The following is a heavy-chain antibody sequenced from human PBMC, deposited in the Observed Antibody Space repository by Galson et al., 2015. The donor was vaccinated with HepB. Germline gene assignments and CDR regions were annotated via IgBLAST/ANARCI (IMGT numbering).Heavy chain of an antibody. D-gene: IGHD5-24*01. J-gene: IGHJ3*01. Sequence: SLRLSCAASGFTFKNYGMHWVRQAPGKGLEWVAYVWYDGSNNDYIDSVKGRFSISRDQSKNTMSLQMNNLRAEDTAMYYCARDGYNFFDLWGQGTMVTVS. CDR3: ARDGYNFFDL. V-gene: IGHV3-33*01. CDR1: GFTFKNYG. CDR2: VWYDGSNN.